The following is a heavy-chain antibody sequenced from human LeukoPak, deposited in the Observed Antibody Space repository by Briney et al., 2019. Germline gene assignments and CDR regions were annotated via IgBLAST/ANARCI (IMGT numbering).Heavy chain of an antibody. J-gene: IGHJ3*02. CDR1: GFTFSSYA. CDR2: ISYDGSNK. Sequence: GGSLRLSCAASGFTFSSYAMHWVRQAPGKGLEWVAVISYDGSNKYYADSVKGRFTISRDNSKNTLYLQMNSLRAEDTAVYYCARGVYYDFWSSAPDAFDIWGQGTMVTVSS. CDR3: ARGVYYDFWSSAPDAFDI. V-gene: IGHV3-30*04. D-gene: IGHD3-3*01.